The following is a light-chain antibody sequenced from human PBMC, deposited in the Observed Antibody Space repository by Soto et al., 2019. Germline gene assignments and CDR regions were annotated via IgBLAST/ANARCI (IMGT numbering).Light chain of an antibody. CDR2: RAS. Sequence: DIQMAQSPSTVSASVGDGVTITCRASQSISSWLAWYKQKPGKAPKILSYRASALQSGVPSRFRGSGSGTEFTLTIDSLKPDDFETFYCQQYSTYPLTFGGGTKVDIK. V-gene: IGKV1-5*03. J-gene: IGKJ4*01. CDR1: QSISSW. CDR3: QQYSTYPLT.